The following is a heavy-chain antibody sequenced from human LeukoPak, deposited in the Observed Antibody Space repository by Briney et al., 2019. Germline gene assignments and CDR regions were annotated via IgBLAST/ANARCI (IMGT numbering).Heavy chain of an antibody. Sequence: GGSLRLSCAASGFTFSSYAMHWVRQAPGKGLEWVAVISYDGSNKYYADSVKGRFTISRDNSKNTLYLQMNSLRAEDTAVYYCVSDSSPASGGHYYDAFDFWGQGTMVTVSS. V-gene: IGHV3-30-3*01. CDR3: VSDSSPASGGHYYDAFDF. CDR2: ISYDGSNK. J-gene: IGHJ3*01. D-gene: IGHD4-23*01. CDR1: GFTFSSYA.